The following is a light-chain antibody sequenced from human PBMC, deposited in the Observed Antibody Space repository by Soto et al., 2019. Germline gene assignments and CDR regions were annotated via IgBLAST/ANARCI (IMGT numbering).Light chain of an antibody. Sequence: SALTQPASVSGSPGQSITLSCTGTSSDVGGYNYVAWYQQRPGKAPKLMIYDVSTRPSGVSLRFSGSKSGNTASLTISGLQAEDEADYYCSSYTSISTLVFGTGTKLTVL. J-gene: IGLJ1*01. CDR1: SSDVGGYNY. CDR3: SSYTSISTLV. V-gene: IGLV2-14*01. CDR2: DVS.